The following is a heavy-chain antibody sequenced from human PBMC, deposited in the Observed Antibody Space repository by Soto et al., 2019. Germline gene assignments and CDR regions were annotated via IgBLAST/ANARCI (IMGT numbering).Heavy chain of an antibody. J-gene: IGHJ6*02. CDR1: GGTFSSYA. CDR3: ARDSGGGEDLHSYYYYYGMDV. V-gene: IGHV1-69*13. CDR2: IIPIFGTA. Sequence: ASVKVSCKASGGTFSSYAISWVRQAPGQGLEWMGGIIPIFGTANYAQKFQGRVTITADESTSTAYMELSSLRSGDTAVYYCARDSGGGEDLHSYYYYYGMDVWGQGTTVTVSS. D-gene: IGHD3-16*01.